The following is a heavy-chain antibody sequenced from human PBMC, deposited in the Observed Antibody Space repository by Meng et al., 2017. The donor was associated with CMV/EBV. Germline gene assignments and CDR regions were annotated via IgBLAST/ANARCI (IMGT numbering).Heavy chain of an antibody. D-gene: IGHD6-13*01. V-gene: IGHV1-2*02. Sequence: ASAKLSCKASGYTFTGYYTHWLRQAPGQGLEWMGWINPNSSGTNYAQKFQGRITMTRDTSIRTAYMELSRLRSDDTAVYYCARGWYSSSWYANSWFDPWGQRTLVTVSS. CDR2: INPNSSGT. J-gene: IGHJ5*02. CDR1: GYTFTGYY. CDR3: ARGWYSSSWYANSWFDP.